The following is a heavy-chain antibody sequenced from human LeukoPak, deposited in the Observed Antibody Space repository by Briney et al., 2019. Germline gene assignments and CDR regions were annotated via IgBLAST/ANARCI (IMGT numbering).Heavy chain of an antibody. CDR2: IKTDGSEK. D-gene: IGHD3-22*01. CDR1: GFTFNNHW. V-gene: IGHV3-7*01. CDR3: ARGRQYYYDSSGYMTY. Sequence: GGSLRLSCVVSGFTFNNHWMSWVRQAPGKGPEWVATIKTDGSEKYYVDSVEGRFTISRDNAKNSLYLQMNSLRAEDTAVYYCARGRQYYYDSSGYMTYWGQGTLVTVSS. J-gene: IGHJ4*02.